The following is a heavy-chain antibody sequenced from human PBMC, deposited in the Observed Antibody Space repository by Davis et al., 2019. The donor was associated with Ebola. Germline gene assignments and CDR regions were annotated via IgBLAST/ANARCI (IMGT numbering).Heavy chain of an antibody. CDR1: GGTFSSYG. V-gene: IGHV1-69*13. Sequence: SVKVSCKASGGTFSSYGITWVRQAPGQGLEWMGGIIPILGTPNRAQNFQDRVTITADESTSTAYMELSSLRAEDTAVYYCARARTYCSGGSCYSLWFHPWGQGTLVTVSS. D-gene: IGHD2-15*01. J-gene: IGHJ5*02. CDR3: ARARTYCSGGSCYSLWFHP. CDR2: IIPILGTP.